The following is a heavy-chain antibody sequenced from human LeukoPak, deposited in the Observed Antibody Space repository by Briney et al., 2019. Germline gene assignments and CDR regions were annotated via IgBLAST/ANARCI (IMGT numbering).Heavy chain of an antibody. J-gene: IGHJ6*02. CDR1: GFTLSSHG. V-gene: IGHV3-33*01. CDR3: ARDPYPDVYGMDV. D-gene: IGHD3-16*01. CDR2: IWYDGSTK. Sequence: GRSLRLSCAASGFTLSSHGMHWVRQAPGRGLEWVAVIWYDGSTKYYADSVKGRFTISRDNSKNTLYLQMNSLRAEDTAVYYCARDPYPDVYGMDVWGQGTTVTVSS.